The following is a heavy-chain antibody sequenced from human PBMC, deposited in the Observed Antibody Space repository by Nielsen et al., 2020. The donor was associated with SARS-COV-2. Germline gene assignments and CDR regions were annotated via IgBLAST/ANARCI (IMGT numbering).Heavy chain of an antibody. J-gene: IGHJ5*02. CDR2: ISYDGSNK. CDR3: AKDSLGFGVNWFDP. V-gene: IGHV3-30*18. CDR1: GFTFSSYG. Sequence: GESLKISCAASGFTFSSYGMHWVRQAPGKGLEWVAVISYDGSNKYYADSVKGRFTISRDNSKNTLYLQMNSLRAEDTAVYYRAKDSLGFGVNWFDPWGQGTLVTVSS. D-gene: IGHD3-10*01.